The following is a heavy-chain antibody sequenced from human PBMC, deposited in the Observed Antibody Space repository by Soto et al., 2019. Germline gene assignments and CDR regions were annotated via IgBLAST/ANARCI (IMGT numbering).Heavy chain of an antibody. CDR1: GFTFSSYA. D-gene: IGHD1-7*01. CDR2: ISGSGGST. V-gene: IGHV3-23*01. CDR3: AKGGKLELPGYYYYYMDV. Sequence: GGSLRLSCAASGFTFSSYAMSWVRQAPGKGLEWVSAISGSGGSTYYADSVKGRFTISRDNSKNTLYLQMNSLRAEDTAVYYCAKGGKLELPGYYYYYMDVWGKGTTVTVSS. J-gene: IGHJ6*03.